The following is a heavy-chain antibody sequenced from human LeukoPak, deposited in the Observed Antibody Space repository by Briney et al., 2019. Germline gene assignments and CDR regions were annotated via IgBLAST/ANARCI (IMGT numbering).Heavy chain of an antibody. CDR2: IYYSGST. J-gene: IGHJ2*01. Sequence: KPSETLSLTCTVSGGSISSYYWSWIRQPPGKGLEWIGYIYYSGSTNYNPSLKSRVTISVDTSKNQFSLKLSSVTAADTAVYYCARDHGRMPVHMNWYFDLWGRGTLVTVSS. CDR3: ARDHGRMPVHMNWYFDL. D-gene: IGHD2-15*01. V-gene: IGHV4-59*01. CDR1: GGSISSYY.